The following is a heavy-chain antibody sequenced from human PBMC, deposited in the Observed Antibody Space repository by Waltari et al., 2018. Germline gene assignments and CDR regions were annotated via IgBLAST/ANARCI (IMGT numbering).Heavy chain of an antibody. CDR1: W. J-gene: IGHJ4*02. D-gene: IGHD2-15*01. V-gene: IGHV4-4*02. CDR3: ARDRGRGLYLDS. Sequence: WWSSVRQPPGKGLEWIGQIHSSVKPNYNPSLERRVTTSIDTSNKQFYLKVTSATAADTAVYYCARDRGRGLYLDSWGQGILVTVSP. CDR2: IHSSVKP.